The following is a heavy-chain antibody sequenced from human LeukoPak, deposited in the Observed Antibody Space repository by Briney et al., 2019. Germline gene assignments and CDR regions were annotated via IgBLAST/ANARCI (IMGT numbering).Heavy chain of an antibody. V-gene: IGHV3-30*05. CDR2: ISYDETHK. D-gene: IGHD1-1*01. Sequence: GGSLTLSCATSGFTFSSYGMHWVRQAPGQGLEWVAFISYDETHKYCVDSVKGRFTISRDNSNNSLSLQMMGLRPEDTAVYFCARGGWGHGTNWQAYWGQGTLVAVSS. J-gene: IGHJ4*02. CDR1: GFTFSSYG. CDR3: ARGGWGHGTNWQAY.